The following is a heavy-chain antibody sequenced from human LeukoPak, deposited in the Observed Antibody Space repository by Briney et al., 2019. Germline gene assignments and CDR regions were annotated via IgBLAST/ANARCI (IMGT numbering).Heavy chain of an antibody. Sequence: PSETLSLTCTVSGGSINSYYWTWIRQPPGKGLEWIGYIYNSGSTNYNPSLKSRVTISTDTSKKQFSLRVSSVTAADTAVYYCAREVAGTHFDYWGQGTLVTVSS. J-gene: IGHJ4*02. CDR3: AREVAGTHFDY. V-gene: IGHV4-59*12. CDR2: IYNSGST. CDR1: GGSINSYY. D-gene: IGHD6-19*01.